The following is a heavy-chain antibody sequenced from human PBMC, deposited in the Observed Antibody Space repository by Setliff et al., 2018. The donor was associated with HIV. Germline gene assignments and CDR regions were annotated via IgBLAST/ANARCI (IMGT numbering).Heavy chain of an antibody. CDR1: GGSISSGSYY. Sequence: KASETMSLTCTVSGGSISSGSYYWSWIRQPPGKGLEWIGSIYYSGSTYYNPSLKSRVTISVDKSKNQFSLKLRSVTAADTAVYYCASAIQPYYMDVWGKGTTVTVSS. CDR3: ASAIQPYYMDV. J-gene: IGHJ6*03. CDR2: IYYSGST. V-gene: IGHV4-39*07.